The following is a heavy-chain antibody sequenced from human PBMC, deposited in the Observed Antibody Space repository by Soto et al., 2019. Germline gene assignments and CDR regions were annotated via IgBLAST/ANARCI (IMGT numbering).Heavy chain of an antibody. V-gene: IGHV3-30*03. CDR1: GFTFSNYG. CDR3: ARDVYCRSHSCLRNIVEY. D-gene: IGHD2-15*01. Sequence: QVQLVESGGGVVQPGRSLRLSCAASGFTFSNYGMHWVRQAPGKGLEWVAIMSSDGKNKFYADSVKGRFTISRDDSKNTLYLQMDSLKTEDTAVYSCARDVYCRSHSCLRNIVEYWGQGTLVTVSS. J-gene: IGHJ4*02. CDR2: MSSDGKNK.